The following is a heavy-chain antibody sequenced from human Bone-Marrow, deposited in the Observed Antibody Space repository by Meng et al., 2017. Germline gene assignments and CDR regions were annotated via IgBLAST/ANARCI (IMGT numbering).Heavy chain of an antibody. Sequence: GESLKISCAGSGFTFSSFTMHWVRQAPGEGLEWVAIMSYDGRNEYYADSVKGRFTISRDNSKSTLYLQMKGLRAEDTAVYYCATPRRVGFYYDSWGQGTLVTVSS. V-gene: IGHV3-30*07. CDR3: ATPRRVGFYYDS. J-gene: IGHJ4*02. CDR2: MSYDGRNE. CDR1: GFTFSSFT. D-gene: IGHD1-26*01.